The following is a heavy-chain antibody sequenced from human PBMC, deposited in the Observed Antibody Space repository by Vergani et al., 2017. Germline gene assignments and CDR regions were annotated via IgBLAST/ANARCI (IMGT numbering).Heavy chain of an antibody. Sequence: QVQLVQSGAEVKKPGASVKVSCKVSGYTLTELSMHWVRQAPGKGLEWMGGFDPEDGETIYAQKFQGRVTMTEDTSTDTAYMELSSLRSEDPAVFYCATDGRGSYVRVYGMDVWGQGTTVTVSS. V-gene: IGHV1-24*01. CDR1: GYTLTELS. D-gene: IGHD1-26*01. J-gene: IGHJ6*02. CDR3: ATDGRGSYVRVYGMDV. CDR2: FDPEDGET.